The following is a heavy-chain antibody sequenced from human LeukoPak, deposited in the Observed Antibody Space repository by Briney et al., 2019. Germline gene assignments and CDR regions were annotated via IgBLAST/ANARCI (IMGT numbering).Heavy chain of an antibody. CDR1: GFTFRSYG. V-gene: IGHV3-23*01. Sequence: GGSLRLSCAASGFTFRSYGMSWVRQAPGKGLEWVSGVSGNGSSAYYADSVKGRFTISRDNSKNTLYLQMNSLRAEDTAVYNCATGNGRDKIDYWGQGTLVTVSS. J-gene: IGHJ4*02. CDR2: VSGNGSSA. D-gene: IGHD2-15*01. CDR3: ATGNGRDKIDY.